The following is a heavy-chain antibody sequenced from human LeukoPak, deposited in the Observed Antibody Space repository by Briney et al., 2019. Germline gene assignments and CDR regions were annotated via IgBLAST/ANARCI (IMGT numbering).Heavy chain of an antibody. CDR1: GLSLNSLA. CDR3: AKAGNIDYDSSGYYDAFDI. Sequence: GGSLRLSCAASGLSLNSLAMSWVRQAPGKGLEWVAAIRDSGGGTYYADSVKGRFTISRDNSKNMLYLQMNSLRAEDTAVYYCAKAGNIDYDSSGYYDAFDIWGQGTMVTVSS. V-gene: IGHV3-23*01. D-gene: IGHD3-22*01. CDR2: IRDSGGGT. J-gene: IGHJ3*02.